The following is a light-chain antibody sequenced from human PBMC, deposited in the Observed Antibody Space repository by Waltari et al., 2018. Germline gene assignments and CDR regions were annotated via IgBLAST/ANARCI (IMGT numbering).Light chain of an antibody. Sequence: EIVLTQSPATLSFSSGERAPLSCRASQSVSSYLAWYQQKPGQAPRLLIYDASSRATGIPARFSGSGSGTDFTLTISSLEPEDFAVYYCQQRSNWPITFGQGTRLEIK. CDR1: QSVSSY. CDR2: DAS. J-gene: IGKJ5*01. CDR3: QQRSNWPIT. V-gene: IGKV3-11*01.